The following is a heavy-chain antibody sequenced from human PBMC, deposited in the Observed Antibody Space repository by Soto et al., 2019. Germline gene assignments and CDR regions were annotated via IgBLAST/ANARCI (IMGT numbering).Heavy chain of an antibody. D-gene: IGHD3-16*02. V-gene: IGHV3-30*18. CDR3: AKPMQDYVWGSYRPAPYYYYGMDV. CDR1: GFTFSSYG. CDR2: ISYDGSNK. Sequence: PGGSLRLSCAASGFTFSSYGMHWVRQAPGKGLEWVAVISYDGSNKYYADSVKGRFTISRDNSKNTLYLQMNSLRAEDTAVYYGAKPMQDYVWGSYRPAPYYYYGMDVWGQGTTVTVSS. J-gene: IGHJ6*02.